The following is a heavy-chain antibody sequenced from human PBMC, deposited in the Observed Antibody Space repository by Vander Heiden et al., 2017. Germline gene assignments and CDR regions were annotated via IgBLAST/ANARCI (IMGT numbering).Heavy chain of an antibody. CDR2: ISGSYGNT. V-gene: IGHV3-23*01. J-gene: IGHJ4*02. CDR3: ATGGAWLQPHFDN. D-gene: IGHD6-19*01. CDR1: GFTFSTYV. Sequence: EVQLLESGGGLVQPGGSLRLSCVASGFTFSTYVITWVRQAQGKGLAWVSTISGSYGNTYYADSVMGRFTISRDNSNNTLSLQMNSLRADDTAVYYCATGGAWLQPHFDNWGQGTLVTVSS.